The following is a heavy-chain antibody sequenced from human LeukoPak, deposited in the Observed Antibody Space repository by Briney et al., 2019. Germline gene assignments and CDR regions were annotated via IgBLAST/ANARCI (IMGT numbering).Heavy chain of an antibody. D-gene: IGHD1-26*01. Sequence: GGSLRLSCAASGFTFSDYYMSWIRQAPGKGLEWVSFIYSSVTHYSDSVKGRFTISRDNSRNTLFLQMNSLRAEDTAVYYCATYSGAHHKTFDDWGQGTLVTVSS. V-gene: IGHV3-53*01. J-gene: IGHJ4*02. CDR1: GFTFSDYY. CDR3: ATYSGAHHKTFDD. CDR2: IYSSVT.